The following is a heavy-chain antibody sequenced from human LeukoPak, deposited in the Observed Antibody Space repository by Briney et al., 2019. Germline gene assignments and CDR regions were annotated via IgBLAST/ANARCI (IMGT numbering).Heavy chain of an antibody. J-gene: IGHJ4*02. CDR2: IFYNGST. Sequence: SETLSLTCSVSGGSISHYYFSWIRQPPGKGLEWIGYIFYNGSTYSNPSLKKRLTMSVDTSQKEFSLKLSSVTAADTAVYYCARDSPPYDFWSGPYFDYWGQGTLVTVSS. CDR3: ARDSPPYDFWSGPYFDY. D-gene: IGHD3-3*01. CDR1: GGSISHYY. V-gene: IGHV4-59*12.